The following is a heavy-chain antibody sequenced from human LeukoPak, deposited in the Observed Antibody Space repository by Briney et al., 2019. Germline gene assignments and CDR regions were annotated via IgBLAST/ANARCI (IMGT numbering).Heavy chain of an antibody. CDR3: ATYGGY. V-gene: IGHV4-39*01. CDR1: GASITCSNCY. J-gene: IGHJ4*02. D-gene: IGHD3-10*01. CDR2: IYYSGST. Sequence: PSETLSLTCTVSGASITCSNCYRGWIRQPPGKGLEWIGIIYYSGSTYYNPSLKSRVTMSLDTSRNQFSLRLTSVTAADTAVYYCATYGGYWGQGTLVTVSS.